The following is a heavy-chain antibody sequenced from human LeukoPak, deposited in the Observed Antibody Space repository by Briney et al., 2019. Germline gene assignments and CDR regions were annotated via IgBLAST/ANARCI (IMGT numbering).Heavy chain of an antibody. V-gene: IGHV3-48*04. J-gene: IGHJ5*02. CDR2: ISGSSKII. D-gene: IGHD3-10*01. Sequence: PGGSLRLSCAASGFTFSSYSMNWVRQAPGKGLEWISYISGSSKIIHWAESLKGRFTISRDNAKKSLYLQMNSLTAEDTAVYYCARDPYGSGSYLGWFDPWGQGTLVTVSS. CDR3: ARDPYGSGSYLGWFDP. CDR1: GFTFSSYS.